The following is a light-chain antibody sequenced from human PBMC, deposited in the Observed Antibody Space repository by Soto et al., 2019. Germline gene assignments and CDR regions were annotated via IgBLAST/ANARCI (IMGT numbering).Light chain of an antibody. V-gene: IGLV2-14*01. CDR1: SSDVGAYNY. CDR3: SSYTSISTPSYV. Sequence: QSALTQPASVSGSPGRSITISCTGTSSDVGAYNYVSWYQQHPVKAPKVVIYEVSNRPSGVSDRFSGSNSGNTASMTISGLQAEDEGDYYCSSYTSISTPSYVFVTGTKVTVL. J-gene: IGLJ1*01. CDR2: EVS.